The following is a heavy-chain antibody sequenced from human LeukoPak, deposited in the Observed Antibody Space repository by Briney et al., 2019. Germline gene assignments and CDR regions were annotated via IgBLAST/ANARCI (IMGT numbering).Heavy chain of an antibody. CDR1: GGSISSYY. Sequence: PSETLSLTCTVSGGSISSYYWSWIRQPPGKGLEWIGYIYYSGSTNYNPSLKSRVTISVDTSKNQFSLKLSSVTAADTAVHYCAKKGGAFDIWGQGTMVTVSS. V-gene: IGHV4-59*01. J-gene: IGHJ3*02. D-gene: IGHD3-16*01. CDR3: AKKGGAFDI. CDR2: IYYSGST.